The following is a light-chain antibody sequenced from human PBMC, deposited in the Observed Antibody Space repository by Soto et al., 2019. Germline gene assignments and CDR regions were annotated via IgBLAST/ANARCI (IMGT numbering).Light chain of an antibody. J-gene: IGLJ1*01. V-gene: IGLV2-14*01. CDR1: SSDVGGYNY. CDR3: SPYTSSSTTNV. CDR2: EVT. Sequence: QPVLTQPASVSGSPGQSISISCTGTSSDVGGYNYVSWYQEHPGQAPRLMIYEVTNRPSGVSNRFSGSKSGNTASLTISGLQAEDEADYYSSPYTSSSTTNVFGTGTKLTVL.